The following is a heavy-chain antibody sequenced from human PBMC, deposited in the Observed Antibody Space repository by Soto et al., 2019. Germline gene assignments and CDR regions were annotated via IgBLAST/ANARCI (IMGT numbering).Heavy chain of an antibody. CDR3: VKDGKTGYSSSWPDFDY. CDR1: GFTFSSYG. CDR2: ISYDGSNK. D-gene: IGHD6-13*01. J-gene: IGHJ4*02. Sequence: QVQLVESGGGVVQPGRSLRLSCAASGFTFSSYGMHWVRQAPGKGLEWVAVISYDGSNKYYADSVKGRFTISRDNSKNTLYLQMNSLRAEDTAVYYCVKDGKTGYSSSWPDFDYWGQGTLVTVSS. V-gene: IGHV3-30*18.